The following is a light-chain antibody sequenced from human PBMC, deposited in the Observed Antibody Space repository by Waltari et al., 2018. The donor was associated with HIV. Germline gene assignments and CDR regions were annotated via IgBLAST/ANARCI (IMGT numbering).Light chain of an antibody. CDR1: STDVGAYNY. V-gene: IGLV2-8*01. CDR3: SSYAGNNILV. CDR2: EVS. J-gene: IGLJ3*02. Sequence: QSALTQPPSVSESPGQSVTISCTGTSTDVGAYNYVSWYKQHPGKAPRLVIYEVSERPSGVPDRFLGSKFGNTASLTVSGLQAEDEADYYCSSYAGNNILVFGGGTTLTVL.